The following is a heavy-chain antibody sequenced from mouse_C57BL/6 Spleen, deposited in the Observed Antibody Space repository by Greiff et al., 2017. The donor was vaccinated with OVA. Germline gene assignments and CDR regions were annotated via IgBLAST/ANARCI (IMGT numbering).Heavy chain of an antibody. D-gene: IGHD3-2*02. V-gene: IGHV5-4*01. Sequence: EVQVVESGGGLVKPGGSLKLSCAASGFTFSSYAMSWVRQTPEKRLEWVATISDGGSYTYYPDNVKGRFTISRDNAKNNLYLQMSHLKSEDTAMYYCARDGSSGYYAMDYSGQGTSVTVSS. CDR1: GFTFSSYA. J-gene: IGHJ4*01. CDR3: ARDGSSGYYAMDY. CDR2: ISDGGSYT.